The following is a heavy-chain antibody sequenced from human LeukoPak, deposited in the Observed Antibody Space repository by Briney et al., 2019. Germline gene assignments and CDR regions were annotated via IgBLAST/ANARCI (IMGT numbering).Heavy chain of an antibody. CDR2: VTSNGDST. J-gene: IGHJ4*02. D-gene: IGHD6-13*01. Sequence: PGGSLRLSCSTSGFIFSSYPMHWVRQPPGKGLEYVSGVTSNGDSTNYADSVKGRFTISRDNSKNTLSLHMSSLRAEDTAVYCCVKDQGEYSSSWYYFDNWGQGTLVTVSS. CDR1: GFIFSSYP. CDR3: VKDQGEYSSSWYYFDN. V-gene: IGHV3-64D*06.